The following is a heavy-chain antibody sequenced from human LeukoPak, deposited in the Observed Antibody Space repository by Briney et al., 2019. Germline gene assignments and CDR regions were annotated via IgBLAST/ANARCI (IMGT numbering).Heavy chain of an antibody. CDR3: AASLVATIASADY. J-gene: IGHJ4*02. CDR1: VFTFTSSA. V-gene: IGHV1-58*02. Sequence: SVKVSCKASVFTFTSSAMQWVRQARGQRLEWIGWIVVGSGNTNYAQKFQERVTITRDMSTSTAYMELSSLRSEDTAAYYCAASLVATIASADYWGQGTLVTVSS. D-gene: IGHD5-12*01. CDR2: IVVGSGNT.